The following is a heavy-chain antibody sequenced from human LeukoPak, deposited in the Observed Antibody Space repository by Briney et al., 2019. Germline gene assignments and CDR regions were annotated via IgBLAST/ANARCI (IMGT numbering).Heavy chain of an antibody. Sequence: GGSLRLSCAASGFTFSDYYMSWIRQAPGKGLEWVSYISSSGSTIYYADSVKGRFTISRDNAKNSLYLQMNSLRAEDTAVYYCARDFLTAYYYDSSGYGPRGYWGQGTLVTVSS. CDR2: ISSSGSTI. D-gene: IGHD3-22*01. V-gene: IGHV3-11*01. J-gene: IGHJ4*02. CDR3: ARDFLTAYYYDSSGYGPRGY. CDR1: GFTFSDYY.